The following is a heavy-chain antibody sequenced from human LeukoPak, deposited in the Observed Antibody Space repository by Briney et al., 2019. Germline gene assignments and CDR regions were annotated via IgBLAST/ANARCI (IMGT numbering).Heavy chain of an antibody. J-gene: IGHJ4*02. CDR3: ARDNPSYCGGDCFHFDY. D-gene: IGHD2-21*02. CDR1: GFTFSSYS. CDR2: ISSSSSYI. Sequence: GGSLRLSCAASGFTFSSYSMNWVRQAPGKGLEWVSSISSSSSYIYYADSVKGRFTISRDNAKNSLYLQMNSLRAEDTAVYYCARDNPSYCGGDCFHFDYWGQGTLVTVSS. V-gene: IGHV3-21*01.